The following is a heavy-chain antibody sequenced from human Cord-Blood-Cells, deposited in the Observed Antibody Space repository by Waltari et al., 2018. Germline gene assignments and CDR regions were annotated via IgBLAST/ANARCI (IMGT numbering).Heavy chain of an antibody. V-gene: IGHV4-39*01. CDR1: GGSISSSSYY. CDR2: IYYRGST. Sequence: QLQLQESGPGLVKPSETLSLTCTVSGGSISSSSYYWGWIRQPPGKGPEWIGSIYYRGSTSYNPPLKSRVTISVDTSKNQFSLRLSSVTAADTAVYYCARLPGPRYCSGGSCYSLHYYFDYWGQGTLVTVSS. CDR3: ARLPGPRYCSGGSCYSLHYYFDY. J-gene: IGHJ4*02. D-gene: IGHD2-15*01.